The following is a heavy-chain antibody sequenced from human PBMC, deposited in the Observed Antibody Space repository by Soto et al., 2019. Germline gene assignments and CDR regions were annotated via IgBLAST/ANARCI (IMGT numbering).Heavy chain of an antibody. Sequence: SETLSLTCTVSGGSISSGDYYWSRIRQPPGKGLEWIGYIYYSGSTYYNPSLKSRVTISVDTSKNQFSLKLSSVTAADTAVYYCARAGSIAAMNWFDPWGQGTLVTVSS. V-gene: IGHV4-30-4*01. D-gene: IGHD6-6*01. CDR1: GGSISSGDYY. J-gene: IGHJ5*02. CDR3: ARAGSIAAMNWFDP. CDR2: IYYSGST.